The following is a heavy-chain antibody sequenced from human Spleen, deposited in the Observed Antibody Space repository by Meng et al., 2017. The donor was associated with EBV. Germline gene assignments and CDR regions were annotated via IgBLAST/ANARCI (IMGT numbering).Heavy chain of an antibody. Sequence: EVQLVESGGALVQPGGSLSLSGAASGFTFDDYTMHWVRQPPGKGLEWVALITWNGRSTYYTDAVKGRFTVSRDNSKNSLYLQMNSLAPEDTAFYYCAKELPIVGATHELDYWGQGTLVTVSS. CDR2: ITWNGRST. D-gene: IGHD1-26*01. CDR3: AKELPIVGATHELDY. CDR1: GFTFDDYT. J-gene: IGHJ4*02. V-gene: IGHV3-43*01.